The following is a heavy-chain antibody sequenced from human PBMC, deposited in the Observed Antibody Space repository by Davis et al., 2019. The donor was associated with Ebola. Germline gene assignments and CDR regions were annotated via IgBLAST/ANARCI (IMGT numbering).Heavy chain of an antibody. V-gene: IGHV3-43*01. CDR2: ISWDGGST. CDR1: GFTFDDYT. D-gene: IGHD6-6*01. J-gene: IGHJ6*02. Sequence: PGGSLRLSCAASGFTFDDYTMHWVRQAPGKGLEWVSLISWDGGSTYYADSVKGRFTISRDNSKNSLYLQMNSLRTEDTALYYCAKDYVVTEYSSSQGYYYGMDVWGQGTTVTVSS. CDR3: AKDYVVTEYSSSQGYYYGMDV.